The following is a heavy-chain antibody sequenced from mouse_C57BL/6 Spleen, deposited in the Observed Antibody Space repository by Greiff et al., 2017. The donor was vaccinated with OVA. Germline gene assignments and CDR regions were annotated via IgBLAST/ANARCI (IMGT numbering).Heavy chain of an antibody. CDR3: AIYYDGSRGWYFDV. Sequence: VQGVESGAELVRPGTSVKMSCKASGYTFTNYWIGWAKQRPGHGLEWIGDIYPGGGYTNYNEKFKGKATLTADKSSSTAYMQFSSLTSEDSAIYYCAIYYDGSRGWYFDVWGTGTTVTVSS. J-gene: IGHJ1*03. D-gene: IGHD1-1*01. V-gene: IGHV1-63*01. CDR1: GYTFTNYW. CDR2: IYPGGGYT.